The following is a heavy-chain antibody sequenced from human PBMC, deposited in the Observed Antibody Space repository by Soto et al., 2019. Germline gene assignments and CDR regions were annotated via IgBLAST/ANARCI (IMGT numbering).Heavy chain of an antibody. D-gene: IGHD2-2*01. CDR2: IYYSGST. J-gene: IGHJ5*02. Sequence: SETLSLTCTVSGGSISNYYWTWIRQPPGKGLEWIGYIYYSGSTNYNPSLKSRVTISVDTSKNQFSLKLNSVTAADTAVYYCARVPDRWGQGTLVTVS. CDR3: ARVPDR. V-gene: IGHV4-59*12. CDR1: GGSISNYY.